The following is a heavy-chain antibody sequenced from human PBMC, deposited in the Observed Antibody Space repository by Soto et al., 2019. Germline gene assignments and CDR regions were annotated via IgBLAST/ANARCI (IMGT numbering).Heavy chain of an antibody. CDR2: IKQDGSEK. CDR1: VFTFNNNW. CDR3: VRDAKGRGGFDY. J-gene: IGHJ4*02. D-gene: IGHD3-10*01. Sequence: EVQLVESGGGLVQPGGSLRLSCAVSVFTFNNNWMSWVRQAPGKGLEWVANIKQDGSEKFYVDSVKGRFTISRDNAENSLYLQMNSLRVEDTAVYHCVRDAKGRGGFDYWGQGTLVTVSS. V-gene: IGHV3-7*01.